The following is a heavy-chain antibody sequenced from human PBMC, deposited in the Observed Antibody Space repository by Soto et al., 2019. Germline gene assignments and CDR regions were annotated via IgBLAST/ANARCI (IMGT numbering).Heavy chain of an antibody. Sequence: GASVKVSCKASGGTFSSYAISWVRQAPGQGLEWMGGIIPIFGTANYAQKFQGRVTITADESTSTAYMELSSLRSEDTAVYYCARDVIAVAGTGHYFDYWGQGTLVTVSS. CDR2: IIPIFGTA. V-gene: IGHV1-69*13. CDR1: GGTFSSYA. D-gene: IGHD6-19*01. J-gene: IGHJ4*02. CDR3: ARDVIAVAGTGHYFDY.